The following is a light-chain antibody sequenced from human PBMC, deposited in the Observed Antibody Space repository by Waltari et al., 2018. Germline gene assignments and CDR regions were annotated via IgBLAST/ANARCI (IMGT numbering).Light chain of an antibody. J-gene: IGLJ2*01. Sequence: QSVLTQPPSVSGAPGQRVTISCTGSSSNIGAGYVVHWNQHLPGIAPKLLMYRNSYRPSGVPDRFSGSKSGTSASLAITGLQAEDEADYYCQSYDSSLSGPVFGGGTKLTVL. CDR2: RNS. V-gene: IGLV1-40*01. CDR1: SSNIGAGYV. CDR3: QSYDSSLSGPV.